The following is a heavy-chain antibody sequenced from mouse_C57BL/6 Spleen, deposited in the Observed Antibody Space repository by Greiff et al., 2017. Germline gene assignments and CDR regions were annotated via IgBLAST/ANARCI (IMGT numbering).Heavy chain of an antibody. Sequence: EVKLVESGPGLVKPSQSLSLTCSVTGYSITSGYYWNWIRQFPGNKLEWMGYISYDGSNNYNPSLKNRISITRDTSKNQFFLKLNSVTTEDTATYYCARDYGSSYPYAMDYWGQGTSVTVSS. CDR3: ARDYGSSYPYAMDY. D-gene: IGHD1-1*01. V-gene: IGHV3-6*01. J-gene: IGHJ4*01. CDR2: ISYDGSN. CDR1: GYSITSGYY.